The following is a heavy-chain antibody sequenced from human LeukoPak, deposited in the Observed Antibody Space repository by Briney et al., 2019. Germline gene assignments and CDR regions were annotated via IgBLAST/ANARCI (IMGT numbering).Heavy chain of an antibody. CDR2: IKSKTDGGTT. CDR3: TTTILPYGDYYFDY. V-gene: IGHV3-15*01. D-gene: IGHD4-17*01. Sequence: GGSLRLSCAASGFTFSNAWMSCVRQAPGKGLEWVGRIKSKTDGGTTDYAAPVKGRFTISRDDSKNTLYLQMNSLKTEDTAVYYCTTTILPYGDYYFDYWGQGTRVTVSS. CDR1: GFTFSNAW. J-gene: IGHJ4*02.